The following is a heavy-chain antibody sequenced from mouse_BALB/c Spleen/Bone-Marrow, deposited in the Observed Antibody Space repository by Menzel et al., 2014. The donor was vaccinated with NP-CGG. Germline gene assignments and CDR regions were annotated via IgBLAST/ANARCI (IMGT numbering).Heavy chain of an antibody. CDR3: ARPLYDGYYVAY. Sequence: EVNVVDSGGGLVQPGGSLKLSCATSGFTFSDYYMYWVRQTPEKRLEWVAYISNGGGSTYYPDTVKGRFTISRDNAKNTLYLQMSRLKSEDTAMYYCARPLYDGYYVAYWGQGTLVTVSA. CDR2: ISNGGGST. CDR1: GFTFSDYY. D-gene: IGHD2-3*01. V-gene: IGHV5-12*02. J-gene: IGHJ3*01.